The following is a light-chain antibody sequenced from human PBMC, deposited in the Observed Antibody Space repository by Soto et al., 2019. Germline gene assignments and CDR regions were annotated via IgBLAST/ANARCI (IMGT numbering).Light chain of an antibody. J-gene: IGKJ2*01. CDR3: QQYGGSSYN. CDR1: QSVSDNY. Sequence: EIVLTQSPGTLSLSPGERVTLSCRASQSVSDNYLAWYQHKPGQAPRLLIYGASSRATGIPDRFSGSGSGTDFTLTISGLEPEDFAVYYCQQYGGSSYNFGQGTKLEIK. CDR2: GAS. V-gene: IGKV3-20*01.